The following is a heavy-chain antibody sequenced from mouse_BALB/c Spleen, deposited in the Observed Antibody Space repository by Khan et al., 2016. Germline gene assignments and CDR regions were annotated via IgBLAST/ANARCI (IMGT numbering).Heavy chain of an antibody. V-gene: IGHV1-7*01. Sequence: QVQLQQSGAELAKPGASVKMSCKASGYTFTSYWMHWVKQRPGQGLEWIGYINPSTGYTEYNQKFKDKATLTADKSSSTAYMQLSSLTSEDSAVYYCARRAARATSPFAYWGQGTLVTVSA. CDR1: GYTFTSYW. CDR2: INPSTGYT. J-gene: IGHJ3*01. D-gene: IGHD3-1*01. CDR3: ARRAARATSPFAY.